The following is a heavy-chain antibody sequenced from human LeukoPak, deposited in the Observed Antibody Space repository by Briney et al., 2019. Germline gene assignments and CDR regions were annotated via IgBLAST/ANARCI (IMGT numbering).Heavy chain of an antibody. CDR3: TSISFGVFDY. CDR1: GYTFTGYY. Sequence: GASVKVSCKASGYTFTGYYMHWVRQASGQGLEWMGWINPNSSGTNYAQKVQARVTVTRETSISTAFRGLSRLRTDDTSVYYVTSISFGVFDYWGQGTLVTVSS. J-gene: IGHJ4*02. V-gene: IGHV1-2*02. CDR2: INPNSSGT. D-gene: IGHD3-10*01.